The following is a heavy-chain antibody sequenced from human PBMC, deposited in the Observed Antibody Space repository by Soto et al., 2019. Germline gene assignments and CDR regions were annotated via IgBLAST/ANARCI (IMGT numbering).Heavy chain of an antibody. J-gene: IGHJ3*02. CDR3: ARGGGVGVAGSAAFDM. V-gene: IGHV1-2*02. CDR1: GYPVTAYY. D-gene: IGHD3-3*01. CDR2: INPATGAA. Sequence: QLHLVQSGAVVKKPGASVTVSCSASGYPVTAYYMHWVRQAPGRGLEWMGGINPATGAAKYTQTFPGKVTKTRDNSTSTVLMELSGLASEDTAVFYCARGGGVGVAGSAAFDMWGQGTLVTVSS.